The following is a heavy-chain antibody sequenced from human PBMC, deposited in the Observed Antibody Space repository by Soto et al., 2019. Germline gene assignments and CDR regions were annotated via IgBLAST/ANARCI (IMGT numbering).Heavy chain of an antibody. Sequence: SETLSLTCTVSGGSISSGGYYWSWIRQHPGKGLEWIGYIYYSGSTYYNPSLKSRVTISVDTSKNQFSLKLSSVTAADTAVYYCARDHSSGNDYWGQGTLVTVSS. CDR3: ARDHSSGNDY. CDR2: IYYSGST. J-gene: IGHJ4*02. D-gene: IGHD3-22*01. CDR1: GGSISSGGYY. V-gene: IGHV4-31*03.